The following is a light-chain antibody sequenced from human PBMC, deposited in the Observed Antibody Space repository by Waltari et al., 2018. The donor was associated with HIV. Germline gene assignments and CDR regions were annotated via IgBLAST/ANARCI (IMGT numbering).Light chain of an antibody. Sequence: SYELRQPPSVSVYPGQTAGITCSGEGLSKKNTHWYRQKPGQAPDMVLSTDTERPSGIPGRFSGSNSGTTVTLSIGGVQAEDEADYYCQSVDSSGTHVVFGGGTRLTVL. V-gene: IGLV3-25*03. CDR1: GLSKKN. J-gene: IGLJ2*01. CDR2: TDT. CDR3: QSVDSSGTHVV.